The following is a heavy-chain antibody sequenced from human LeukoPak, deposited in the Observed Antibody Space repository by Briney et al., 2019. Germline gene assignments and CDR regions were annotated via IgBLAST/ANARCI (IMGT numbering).Heavy chain of an antibody. CDR3: AKEGGYASSWI. J-gene: IGHJ4*02. CDR2: IRYDGSDK. CDR1: GFTFNRYA. D-gene: IGHD6-13*01. Sequence: GGSLRLSCAASGFTFNRYAMHWVRQAPGKGLEWVAFIRYDGSDKYYAESVKGRFTISRDNHKNTVHLQMNSLRVEDTAIYYCAKEGGYASSWIWGQGILVTVSS. V-gene: IGHV3-30*02.